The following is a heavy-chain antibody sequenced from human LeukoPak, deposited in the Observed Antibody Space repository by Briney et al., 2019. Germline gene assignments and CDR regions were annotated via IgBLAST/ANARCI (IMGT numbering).Heavy chain of an antibody. D-gene: IGHD5-24*01. CDR2: IFNSGST. V-gene: IGHV4-59*04. CDR3: ARRSGRWLQFESHWYFDL. J-gene: IGHJ2*01. Sequence: PSETLSLTCSVSGGSISSSYWGWIRQPPGKGLEWIGYIFNSGSTYYNPSLKSRVTILVDTSKNQFSLKLSSVTAADTAVYYCARRSGRWLQFESHWYFDLWGRGTLVTVSS. CDR1: GGSISSSY.